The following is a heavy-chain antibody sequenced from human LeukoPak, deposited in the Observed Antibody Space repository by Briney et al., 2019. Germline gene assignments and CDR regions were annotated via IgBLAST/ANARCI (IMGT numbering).Heavy chain of an antibody. CDR2: IHYSGRA. Sequence: WETLSLTCTVSGGSVGSGGYYWSWIRQHPGKGLEWIGQIHYSGRADYNPSLKSRITMSVDTSRNQISLKLSSVTAADTAIYYCVRFGVNYDMDVWGQGTTVTVFS. CDR1: GGSVGSGGYY. D-gene: IGHD3-16*01. J-gene: IGHJ6*02. CDR3: VRFGVNYDMDV. V-gene: IGHV4-61*08.